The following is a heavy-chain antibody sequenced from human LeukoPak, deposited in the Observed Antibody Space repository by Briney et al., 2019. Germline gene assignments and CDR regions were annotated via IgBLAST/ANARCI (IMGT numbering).Heavy chain of an antibody. CDR1: GFTFDDYG. CDR2: INWNGGST. D-gene: IGHD3-10*01. CDR3: AKEGRWHYGSGSYYYYYYMDV. V-gene: IGHV3-20*04. Sequence: GGSLRLSCAASGFTFDDYGMSWVRQAPGKGLEWVSGINWNGGSTGYADSVKGRFTISRDNAKNSLYLQMNSLRAEDTAVYYCAKEGRWHYGSGSYYYYYYMDVWGKGTTVTISS. J-gene: IGHJ6*03.